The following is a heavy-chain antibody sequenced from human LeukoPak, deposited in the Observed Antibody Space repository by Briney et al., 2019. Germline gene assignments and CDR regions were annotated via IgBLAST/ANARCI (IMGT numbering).Heavy chain of an antibody. D-gene: IGHD3-10*01. Sequence: PGGSLRLSCAASGFTFSSYGMHWVRPAPGKGLGWVAVIWYDGSNKYHADSVKGRFTISRDNFKNTLYLQMNSLRAEDTAVYYCARDRMVGGVMDYYYYGMDVWGKGTTVTVSS. CDR3: ARDRMVGGVMDYYYYGMDV. CDR1: GFTFSSYG. CDR2: IWYDGSNK. V-gene: IGHV3-33*01. J-gene: IGHJ6*04.